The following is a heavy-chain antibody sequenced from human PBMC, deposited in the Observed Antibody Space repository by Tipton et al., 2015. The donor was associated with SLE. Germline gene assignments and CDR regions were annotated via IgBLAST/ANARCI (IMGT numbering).Heavy chain of an antibody. V-gene: IGHV4-4*08. Sequence: LRLSCTVSGGSISSYYWSWIRQPPGKGLEWIGYIYTSGSTNYNPSLKSRVTISVDTSKNQFSLKLSSVTAADTAVYYCARVGDYVWGSSGWYFDLWGRGTLVTVSS. J-gene: IGHJ2*01. D-gene: IGHD3-16*01. CDR3: ARVGDYVWGSSGWYFDL. CDR1: GGSISSYY. CDR2: IYTSGST.